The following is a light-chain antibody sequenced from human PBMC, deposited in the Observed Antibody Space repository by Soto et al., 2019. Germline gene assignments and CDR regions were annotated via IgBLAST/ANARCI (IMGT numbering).Light chain of an antibody. CDR3: CSYAGSYTWV. CDR2: DVS. CDR1: SSDVGGYNY. Sequence: QSALTQPRSVSGSPGQSVTISCTGTSSDVGGYNYVSWYQHHPGKVPKLMIYDVSKWPSGVPDRFSGPKSGNTASLTISGLQAEDEADYYCCSYAGSYTWVFGGGTKLTVL. V-gene: IGLV2-11*01. J-gene: IGLJ3*02.